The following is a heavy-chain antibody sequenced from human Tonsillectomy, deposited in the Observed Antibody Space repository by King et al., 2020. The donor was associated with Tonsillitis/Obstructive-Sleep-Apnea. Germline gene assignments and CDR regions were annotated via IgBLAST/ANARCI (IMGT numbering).Heavy chain of an antibody. J-gene: IGHJ6*03. Sequence: VQLVQSGAEVKKPGSSVKVSCKASGGTFSSYAISWVRQAPGQGLEWTGGIIPIFGTANYAQKFQGRVTITADESTSTAYMELSSLRSTDTAVYYCARSDHIVVVPAAIAYYYYYYMDVWGKGTTVTVSS. D-gene: IGHD2-2*02. V-gene: IGHV1-69*01. CDR2: IIPIFGTA. CDR1: GGTFSSYA. CDR3: ARSDHIVVVPAAIAYYYYYYMDV.